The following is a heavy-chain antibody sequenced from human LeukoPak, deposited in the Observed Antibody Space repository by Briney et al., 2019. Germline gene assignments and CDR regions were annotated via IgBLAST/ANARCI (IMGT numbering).Heavy chain of an antibody. J-gene: IGHJ4*02. CDR1: GYSFINYW. CDR2: IYPGDSDT. Sequence: GESLKISCKGSGYSFINYWIDWVRQMPGKGLEWMGNIYPGDSDTRYSPSFQGQVTISADKSISTAYLQWSSLEASDTAMYYCARSGYSSGWYVGSFDYWGQGTLVTVSS. CDR3: ARSGYSSGWYVGSFDY. V-gene: IGHV5-51*01. D-gene: IGHD6-19*01.